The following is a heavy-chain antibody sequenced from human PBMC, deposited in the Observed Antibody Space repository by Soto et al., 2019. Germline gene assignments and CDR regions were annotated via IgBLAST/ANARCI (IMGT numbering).Heavy chain of an antibody. D-gene: IGHD6-6*01. CDR3: ARGQRGSSSSYYYYYGMDV. CDR2: ISAYNGNT. Sequence: ASVKVSCKASGYTFTSYGISWVRQAPGQGLEWMGWISAYNGNTNYAQKLQGRVTMTADESTSTAYMELSSLRSEDTAVYYCARGQRGSSSSYYYYYGMDVWGQGTTVTVSS. V-gene: IGHV1-18*01. CDR1: GYTFTSYG. J-gene: IGHJ6*02.